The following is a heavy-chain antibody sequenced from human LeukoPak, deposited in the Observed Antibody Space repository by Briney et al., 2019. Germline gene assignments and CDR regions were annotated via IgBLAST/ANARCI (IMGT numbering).Heavy chain of an antibody. CDR3: ARATCSSTSCYPGLVDY. Sequence: ASVKVSCKASGYTFTSYGISWVRQAPGQGLEWMGWISAYNGNTNYTQKLQGRVTMTTDTSTSTAYMELRSLRSDDTAVYYCARATCSSTSCYPGLVDYWGQGTLVTVSS. D-gene: IGHD2-2*01. CDR1: GYTFTSYG. J-gene: IGHJ4*02. V-gene: IGHV1-18*01. CDR2: ISAYNGNT.